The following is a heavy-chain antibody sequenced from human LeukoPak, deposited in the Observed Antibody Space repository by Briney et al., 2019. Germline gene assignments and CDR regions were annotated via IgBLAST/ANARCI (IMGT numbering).Heavy chain of an antibody. V-gene: IGHV3-7*01. J-gene: IGHJ5*02. CDR2: IKQDGSEK. CDR3: VREISSWYRTEGRFDP. CDR1: GFTFSSYW. Sequence: PGGSLRLSCAASGFTFSSYWMSWVRQAPGKGLEWVANIKQDGSEKYYVDSVKGRFTISRDNAKNSLYLQMNSLRAEDTAMYYCVREISSWYRTEGRFDPWGQGTLVTVSS. D-gene: IGHD6-13*01.